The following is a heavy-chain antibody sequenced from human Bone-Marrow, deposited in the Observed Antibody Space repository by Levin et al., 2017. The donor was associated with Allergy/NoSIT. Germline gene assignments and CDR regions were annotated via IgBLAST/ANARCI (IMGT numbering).Heavy chain of an antibody. Sequence: GESLKISCAVSGFAVSNNYMNWVRQAPGKGLEWVSVIYSGGSTYYVDSVKGRFTISRDNSKNTLYLQMNSLRADDTAVYYWARGEGVIPAAGGAFDFWGQGTMVTVSS. V-gene: IGHV3-53*01. CDR1: GFAVSNNY. D-gene: IGHD2-2*01. J-gene: IGHJ3*01. CDR2: IYSGGST. CDR3: ARGEGVIPAAGGAFDF.